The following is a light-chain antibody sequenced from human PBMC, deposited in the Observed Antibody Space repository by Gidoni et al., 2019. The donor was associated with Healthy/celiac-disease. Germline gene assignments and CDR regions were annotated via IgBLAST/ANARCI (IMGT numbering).Light chain of an antibody. J-gene: IGLJ1*01. CDR2: DVS. V-gene: IGLV2-11*01. CDR1: SSDVGGYNY. CDR3: CSYAGSYTYV. Sequence: QSALTQPRSVSGSPGQSVTISCTGTSSDVGGYNYVSWYQKHPGKAPKLMIYDVSKRPSGVPDRFSGSKSCNTASLTISGLQAEDEADYYCCSYAGSYTYVFGTGTKVTVL.